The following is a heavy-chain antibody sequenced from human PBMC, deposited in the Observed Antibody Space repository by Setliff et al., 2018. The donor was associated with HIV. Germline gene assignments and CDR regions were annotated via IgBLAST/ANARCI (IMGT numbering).Heavy chain of an antibody. V-gene: IGHV3-23*01. CDR2: ISGSGTTT. J-gene: IGHJ4*02. CDR3: AKVMTLWFGASDS. D-gene: IGHD3-10*01. CDR1: GFTFDDYA. Sequence: HPGGSLRLSCAASGFTFDDYAVTWVRQAPGKGLDYVSAISGSGTTTYYADSVRGRFTISRDNSTNTVYLQMHSLRAEDTALYYCAKVMTLWFGASDSWGQGTRVTVSS.